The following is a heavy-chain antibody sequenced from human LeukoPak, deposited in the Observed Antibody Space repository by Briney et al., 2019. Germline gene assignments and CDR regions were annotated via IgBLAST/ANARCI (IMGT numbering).Heavy chain of an antibody. CDR1: GYSISSGYY. CDR2: MYHSGST. Sequence: PSETLSLTCAVSGYSISSGYYWGWFRQPPGKGLEWIGCMYHSGSTYYNPSLKSRVTISVDTSKNQFSLKLSSVTAADTAVYYCVRQGGSSSPYYYYYMDVWGKWTTVTVSS. CDR3: VRQGGSSSPYYYYYMDV. J-gene: IGHJ6*03. D-gene: IGHD6-13*01. V-gene: IGHV4-38-2*01.